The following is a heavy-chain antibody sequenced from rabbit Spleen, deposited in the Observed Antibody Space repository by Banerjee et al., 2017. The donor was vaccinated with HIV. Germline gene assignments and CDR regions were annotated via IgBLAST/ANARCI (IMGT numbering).Heavy chain of an antibody. D-gene: IGHD6-1*01. V-gene: IGHV1S47*01. J-gene: IGHJ4*01. CDR2: IANGDGST. CDR1: GFDFSSNA. Sequence: QEQLVESGGGLVQPEGSLTLTCEASGFDFSSNAMCWVRQAPGKGPEWIACIANGDGSTYYANWVNGRFTISRSTSLNTVTLQMTSLTAADTATYFCARDVGYGGYGDGNLWGPGTLVTVS. CDR3: ARDVGYGGYGDGNL.